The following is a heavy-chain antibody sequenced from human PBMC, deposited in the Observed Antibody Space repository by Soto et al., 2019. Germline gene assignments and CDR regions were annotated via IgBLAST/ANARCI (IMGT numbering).Heavy chain of an antibody. V-gene: IGHV3-30-3*01. CDR2: ISHDGSNK. Sequence: QVQLVESGGGVVQPGRSLRLSCAASGFSFSSCAMHWVRQAPGKGLEWVAVISHDGSNKYYVDSVKGRFTISRDNSINTLYLQMNSLRAEDTAVYYCARVSIAVAGIAYYFDYWGQGTLVTVSS. CDR3: ARVSIAVAGIAYYFDY. CDR1: GFSFSSCA. J-gene: IGHJ4*02. D-gene: IGHD6-19*01.